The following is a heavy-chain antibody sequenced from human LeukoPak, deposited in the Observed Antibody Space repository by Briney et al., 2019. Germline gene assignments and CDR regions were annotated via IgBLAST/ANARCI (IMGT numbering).Heavy chain of an antibody. D-gene: IGHD6-19*01. V-gene: IGHV3-74*01. CDR2: INPDGATT. J-gene: IGHJ4*02. CDR1: GFTFSTYW. Sequence: GGSLRLSCAASGFTFSTYWMHWVRQAPGKGLVWVSRINPDGATTSYADSVKGRFTISRDNAKDTVYLQMNSLRAEDTAVYYCARVSIGWYSFDYWGQGTLVTVSS. CDR3: ARVSIGWYSFDY.